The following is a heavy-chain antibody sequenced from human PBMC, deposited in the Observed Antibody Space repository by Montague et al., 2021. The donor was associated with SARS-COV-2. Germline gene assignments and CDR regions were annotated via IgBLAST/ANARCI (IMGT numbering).Heavy chain of an antibody. V-gene: IGHV4-4*02. CDR1: NASITTSNW. Sequence: SETLSLTCTVSNASITTSNWWTWVRQAPGKGLEWVGEIHHSGTLNYNPSLKSRVTISVDTSKNHFSLNLNSVTAADTALYFCTRRIRITVFRGVPLTTLSLESWGQGIMVTVSS. J-gene: IGHJ4*02. CDR3: TRRIRITVFRGVPLTTLSLES. CDR2: IHHSGTL. D-gene: IGHD3-10*01.